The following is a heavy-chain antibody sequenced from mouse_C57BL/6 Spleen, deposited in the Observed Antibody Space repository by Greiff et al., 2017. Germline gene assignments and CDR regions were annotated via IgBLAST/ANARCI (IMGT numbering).Heavy chain of an antibody. CDR2: INPNNGGT. D-gene: IGHD1-1*01. J-gene: IGHJ2*01. V-gene: IGHV1-26*01. Sequence: EVQLQQSGPELVKPGASVKISCKASGYTFTDYYMNWVKQSHGKSLEWIGDINPNNGGTSYNQKFKGKATLTVDKSSSTAYMELRSLTSEDSAVYYCARSPFITTVGYYFDYWGQGTTLTVSS. CDR1: GYTFTDYY. CDR3: ARSPFITTVGYYFDY.